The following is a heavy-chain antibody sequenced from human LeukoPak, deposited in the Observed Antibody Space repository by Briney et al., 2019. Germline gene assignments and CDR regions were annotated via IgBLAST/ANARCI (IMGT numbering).Heavy chain of an antibody. Sequence: SVKVSCKASGGTLTMYAINWVRQAPGQGLEWMGRLLPILHISNFAQNFHGRVTFTADKSTSTPYMELSSLRSEDTAVYYCASAHTATDGLDVWGQGTTVTVSS. V-gene: IGHV1-69*04. J-gene: IGHJ6*02. CDR2: LLPILHIS. D-gene: IGHD5-12*01. CDR1: GGTLTMYA. CDR3: ASAHTATDGLDV.